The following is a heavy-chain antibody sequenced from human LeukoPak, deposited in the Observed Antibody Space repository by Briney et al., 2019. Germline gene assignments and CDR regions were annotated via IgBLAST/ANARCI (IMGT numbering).Heavy chain of an antibody. CDR3: ASGYAPDY. Sequence: PSETLSLTCAVAGGSISRDFWSWIRQPPGKGLEWIGFIPYSGSTNYNPSLKSRVTISVDTSKNQFSLKLTSVTAADTAVYYCASGYAPDYWGQGTLVTVSS. V-gene: IGHV4-59*08. CDR1: GGSISRDF. CDR2: IPYSGST. J-gene: IGHJ4*02. D-gene: IGHD1-1*01.